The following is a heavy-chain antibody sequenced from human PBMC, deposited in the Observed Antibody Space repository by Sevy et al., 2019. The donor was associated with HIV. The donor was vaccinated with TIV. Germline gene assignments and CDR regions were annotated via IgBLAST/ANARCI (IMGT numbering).Heavy chain of an antibody. CDR2: ISSSGTII. V-gene: IGHV3-11*01. CDR3: ARDLASGSFYSLYFDY. D-gene: IGHD3-10*01. Sequence: GGSLRLSCAVSGLNVSDYFMAWIRQAPGRGPEWVSYISSSGTIIYYRDSVKGRFTISRDNAKNSLYLQMNSLRPEDTAMYYCARDLASGSFYSLYFDYWGQGTLATVSS. CDR1: GLNVSDYF. J-gene: IGHJ4*02.